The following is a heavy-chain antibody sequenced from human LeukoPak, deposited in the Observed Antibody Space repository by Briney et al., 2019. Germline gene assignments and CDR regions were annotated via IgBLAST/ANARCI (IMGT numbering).Heavy chain of an antibody. V-gene: IGHV1-69*13. D-gene: IGHD6-19*01. Sequence: ASVKVSCKASGYTFTSYDISWVRQAPGQGLEWMGGIIPIFGTANYAQKFQGRVTITADESTSTAYMELSSLRSEDTAVYYCATYSSGWYEVWGQGTLVTVSS. CDR2: IIPIFGTA. J-gene: IGHJ4*02. CDR1: GYTFTSYD. CDR3: ATYSSGWYEV.